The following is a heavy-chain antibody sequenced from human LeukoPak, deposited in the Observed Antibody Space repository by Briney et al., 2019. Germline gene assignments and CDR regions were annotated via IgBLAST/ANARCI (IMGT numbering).Heavy chain of an antibody. V-gene: IGHV1-69*06. CDR2: IIPIFGTA. Sequence: GASVKVSCKASGGTFISYAISWVRQAPGQGLEWMGGIIPIFGTANYAQKFQGRVTITADKSTSTAYMELSSLRSEDTAVYYCARDNSGSSWTNWFDPWGQGTLVTVSS. J-gene: IGHJ5*02. CDR3: ARDNSGSSWTNWFDP. D-gene: IGHD6-13*01. CDR1: GGTFISYA.